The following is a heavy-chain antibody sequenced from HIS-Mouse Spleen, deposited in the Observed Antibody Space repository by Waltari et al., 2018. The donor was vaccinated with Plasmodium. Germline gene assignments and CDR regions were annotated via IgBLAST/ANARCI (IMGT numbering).Heavy chain of an antibody. CDR1: GFTFSSYW. V-gene: IGHV3-7*01. Sequence: EVQLVESGGGLVQPGGSLRLPCAASGFTFSSYWMSWVRQAPGKGLGWVANIKQDGSGKYYVDSVKGRFTISRDNAKNSLYLQMNSLRAEDTAVYYCASSWYWYFDLWGRGTLVTVSS. CDR2: IKQDGSGK. D-gene: IGHD6-13*01. CDR3: ASSWYWYFDL. J-gene: IGHJ2*01.